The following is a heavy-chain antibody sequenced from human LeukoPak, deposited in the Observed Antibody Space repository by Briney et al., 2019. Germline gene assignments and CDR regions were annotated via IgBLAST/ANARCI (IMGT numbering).Heavy chain of an antibody. CDR2: IISSSGNI. CDR1: GFTFSSYT. D-gene: IGHD3-9*01. J-gene: IGHJ4*02. CDR3: ARGAYYDILPGYYFDY. V-gene: IGHV3-21*01. Sequence: GGSLRLSCAASGFTFSSYTMNWVRQAPEKGLERVSAIISSSGNIYYAESVKGRFTISRDNAKNSLYLQMNSLRAEDTAVYYCARGAYYDILPGYYFDYWGQGTLVTVTS.